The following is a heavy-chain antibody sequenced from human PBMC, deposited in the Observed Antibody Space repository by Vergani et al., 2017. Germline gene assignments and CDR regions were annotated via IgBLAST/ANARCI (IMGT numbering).Heavy chain of an antibody. V-gene: IGHV1-46*03. Sequence: QVQLVQSGAEVKKPGASVKVSCKASGYTFTSYYMHWVRQAPGQGLEWMGIINPSGGSTSYAQKFQGRVTMTRDTSTSTVYMELSSLRSEATVVYYCAREQTLLMRYATLPNFDYWGQGTLVTVSS. D-gene: IGHD5-12*01. CDR2: INPSGGST. J-gene: IGHJ4*02. CDR3: AREQTLLMRYATLPNFDY. CDR1: GYTFTSYY.